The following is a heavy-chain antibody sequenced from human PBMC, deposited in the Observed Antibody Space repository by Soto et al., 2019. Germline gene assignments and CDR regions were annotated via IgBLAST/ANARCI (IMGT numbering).Heavy chain of an antibody. D-gene: IGHD3-9*01. Sequence: PGGSLRLSCAASGFTFSSYSMNWVRQAPGKGLEWVSSISSSSSYIYYADSVKGRFTVSRDNAKNSLYLQMNSLRAEDTAVYYCARDDPPLYDILTGWNWFDPWGQGTLVTVSS. J-gene: IGHJ5*02. CDR1: GFTFSSYS. V-gene: IGHV3-21*01. CDR3: ARDDPPLYDILTGWNWFDP. CDR2: ISSSSSYI.